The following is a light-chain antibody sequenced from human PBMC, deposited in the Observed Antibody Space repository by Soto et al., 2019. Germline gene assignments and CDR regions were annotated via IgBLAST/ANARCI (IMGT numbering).Light chain of an antibody. V-gene: IGLV2-23*01. J-gene: IGLJ1*01. CDR2: EGS. CDR1: SSDVGSYNL. CDR3: CSYAGSRTLYV. Sequence: QSVLTQPASVSGSPGQSITISCTGTSSDVGSYNLVSWYQQHPGKAPKLMIYEGSKRPSGVSNRFSGSKSGNTASLTISGLQADDEADYYGCSYAGSRTLYVFGTGTKVTVL.